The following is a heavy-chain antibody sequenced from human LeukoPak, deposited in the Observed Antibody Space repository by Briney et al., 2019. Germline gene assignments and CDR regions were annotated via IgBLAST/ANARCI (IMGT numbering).Heavy chain of an antibody. CDR2: IYYSGST. V-gene: IGHV4-39*07. CDR1: GGSISSYY. J-gene: IGHJ4*02. D-gene: IGHD1-26*01. CDR3: ARGPWELLDY. Sequence: PSETLSLTCTVSGGSISSYYWGWIRQPPGKGLEWIGSIYYSGSTYYNPSLKSRVTISVDTSKNQFSLKLSSVTAADTAVYYCARGPWELLDYWGQGTLVTVSS.